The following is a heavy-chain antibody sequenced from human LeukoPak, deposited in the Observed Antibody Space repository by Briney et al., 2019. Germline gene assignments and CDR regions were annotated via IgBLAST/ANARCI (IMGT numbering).Heavy chain of an antibody. CDR3: ATFSVAGTRSVAFDI. CDR2: IYPRDDST. D-gene: IGHD6-19*01. V-gene: IGHV1-46*01. J-gene: IGHJ3*02. CDR1: GYTFTSNY. Sequence: ASVKVSCKASGYTFTSNYIHWVRQAPGQGLEWMGMIYPRDDSTSYAQKFQGRVTMTEDTSTDTAYMELSSLRSEDTAVYYCATFSVAGTRSVAFDIWGQGTMVTVSS.